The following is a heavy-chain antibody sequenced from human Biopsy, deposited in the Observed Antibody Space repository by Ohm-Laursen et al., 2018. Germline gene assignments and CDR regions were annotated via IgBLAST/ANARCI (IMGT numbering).Heavy chain of an antibody. CDR2: INPTGSTT. CDR1: GYSFTSYY. Sequence: ASVKASCKASGYSFTSYYMHWARQDPGQGLEWMGMINPTGSTTSYPQIFQGRVTMTRDTSKSTVHMELSSLRSADTAVYFCARNTGWYGDLYYFDYWGQGTLVTVSS. D-gene: IGHD6-19*01. J-gene: IGHJ4*02. CDR3: ARNTGWYGDLYYFDY. V-gene: IGHV1-46*01.